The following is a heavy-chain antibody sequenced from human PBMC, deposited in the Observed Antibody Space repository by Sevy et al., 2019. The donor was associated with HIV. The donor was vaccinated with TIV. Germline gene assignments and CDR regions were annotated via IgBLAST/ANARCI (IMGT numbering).Heavy chain of an antibody. CDR1: GFTFSSYG. J-gene: IGHJ3*02. CDR3: AKDGRSVVFLEWLNSKKNYSASSGYFFDI. V-gene: IGHV3-30*02. Sequence: GESLKISCAASGFTFSSYGMHWVRRAPGKGLEWVAFIRYDGSNKYYADSVKGRFTISRDNSKNTLYVQMNSMRDEDTAVYYCAKDGRSVVFLEWLNSKKNYSASSGYFFDIWGQGTMVTVSS. D-gene: IGHD3-22*01. CDR2: IRYDGSNK.